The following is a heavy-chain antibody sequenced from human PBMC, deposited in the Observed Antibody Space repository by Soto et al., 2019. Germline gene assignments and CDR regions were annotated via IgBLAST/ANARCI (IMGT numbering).Heavy chain of an antibody. CDR3: ARGGYYYGSGSPLGY. D-gene: IGHD3-10*01. Sequence: QVQLVQSGAEVKKPGASVKVSCKASGYTFTRYGIIWMRQAPGQGPEWMGWISAYNGDTNYAQRFQGRVPMTTDTSTSTAYMELRSLRSDDTAVYYCARGGYYYGSGSPLGYWGQGTLVTVSS. CDR2: ISAYNGDT. CDR1: GYTFTRYG. V-gene: IGHV1-18*01. J-gene: IGHJ4*02.